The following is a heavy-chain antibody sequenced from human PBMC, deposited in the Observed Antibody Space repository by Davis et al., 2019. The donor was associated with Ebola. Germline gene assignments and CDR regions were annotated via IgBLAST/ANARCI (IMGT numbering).Heavy chain of an antibody. V-gene: IGHV4-34*01. Sequence: SETLSLTCAVYGGSFSGYYWSWIRQPPGKGLEWIGEINHSESTNYNPSLKSRVTISADTSKNQFSLKLNFVTAADTAIYYCARRFNTFGGWFDSWGQGTLVTVSS. CDR2: INHSEST. CDR1: GGSFSGYY. CDR3: ARRFNTFGGWFDS. J-gene: IGHJ5*01. D-gene: IGHD2/OR15-2a*01.